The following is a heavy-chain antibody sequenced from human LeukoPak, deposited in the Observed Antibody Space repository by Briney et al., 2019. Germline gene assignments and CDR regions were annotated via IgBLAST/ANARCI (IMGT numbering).Heavy chain of an antibody. CDR2: IYHSAST. V-gene: IGHV4-4*02. CDR1: GGSISSSNW. D-gene: IGHD3-22*01. J-gene: IGHJ4*02. Sequence: SETLSLTCAVSGGSISSSNWWSWVRQPPGKGLEWIGEIYHSASTNYNPSLKSRLTISVDKSKNQFSLKLSSVTAADTAVYYCARAHDYYYDSSGYLGYWGQGTLVTVSS. CDR3: ARAHDYYYDSSGYLGY.